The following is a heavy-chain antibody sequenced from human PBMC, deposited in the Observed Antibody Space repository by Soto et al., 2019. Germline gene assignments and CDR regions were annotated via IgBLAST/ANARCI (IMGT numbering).Heavy chain of an antibody. CDR2: IISKSSGGAI. Sequence: EVQLVESGGGLVKPGESLRLSCVASGFSFTNAWMNWVRQAPGKGLEWVARIISKSSGGAIEYAAPVKGRFSISRDDSQNTVFLQMDSLKTEDPAVYYCATSRLAPGAFAIWGQGTRVIVSS. CDR1: GFSFTNAW. J-gene: IGHJ3*02. V-gene: IGHV3-15*07. CDR3: ATSRLAPGAFAI.